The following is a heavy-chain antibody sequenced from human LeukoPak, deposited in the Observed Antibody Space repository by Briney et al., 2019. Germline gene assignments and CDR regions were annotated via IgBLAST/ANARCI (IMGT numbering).Heavy chain of an antibody. CDR2: ISSSGSTI. V-gene: IGHV3-48*03. D-gene: IGHD3-3*01. Sequence: GSLRLSCAASGFTFSSYEMNWVRQAPGKGLEWVSYISSSGSTIYYADSVKGRFTISRDNAKNSLYLQMNSLRAEDTAVYYCARAGRFLERLWYGMDVWGQGTTVTVSS. CDR3: ARAGRFLERLWYGMDV. CDR1: GFTFSSYE. J-gene: IGHJ6*02.